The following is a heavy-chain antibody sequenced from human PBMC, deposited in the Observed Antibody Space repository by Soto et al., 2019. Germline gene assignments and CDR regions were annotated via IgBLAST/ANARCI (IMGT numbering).Heavy chain of an antibody. Sequence: ASVKVSCKASGYTFADYAIHWVRQAPGQRLEWMGWIITAIGNTKYSQKFEGRVTLTRDTSASTAYMELSSLTSEDTAVYYCARDSDMSSFDPWGQGTLVTVSS. D-gene: IGHD2-15*01. CDR3: ARDSDMSSFDP. J-gene: IGHJ5*02. V-gene: IGHV1-3*04. CDR1: GYTFADYA. CDR2: IITAIGNT.